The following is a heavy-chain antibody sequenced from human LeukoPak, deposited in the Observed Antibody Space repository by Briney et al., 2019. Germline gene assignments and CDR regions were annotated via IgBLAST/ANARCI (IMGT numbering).Heavy chain of an antibody. D-gene: IGHD6-13*01. Sequence: GGSLRLSCAASGFTFSNYWMHWVRQDPGKGLVWVSYINPDGSNTNYADSVKGRFTISRDNAKNSLYLQMNSLRAEDTAVYYCARVYEQQLTRGWFDPWGQGTLVTVSS. V-gene: IGHV3-74*01. CDR1: GFTFSNYW. CDR3: ARVYEQQLTRGWFDP. J-gene: IGHJ5*02. CDR2: INPDGSNT.